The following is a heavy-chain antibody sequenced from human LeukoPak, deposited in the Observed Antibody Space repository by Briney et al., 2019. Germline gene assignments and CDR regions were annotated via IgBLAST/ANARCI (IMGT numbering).Heavy chain of an antibody. CDR3: ARDTAAAPGGLTRYYFDY. V-gene: IGHV4-38-2*02. CDR1: GYSISSGYY. Sequence: PSETLSLTCTVPGYSISSGYYWGWIRQPPGKGLEWIGGIYHSGNTYYNPSLKSRVTMSVDTSKNQFSLKLSSVTAADTAVYYCARDTAAAPGGLTRYYFDYWGQGTLVTVSS. CDR2: IYHSGNT. J-gene: IGHJ4*02. D-gene: IGHD6-13*01.